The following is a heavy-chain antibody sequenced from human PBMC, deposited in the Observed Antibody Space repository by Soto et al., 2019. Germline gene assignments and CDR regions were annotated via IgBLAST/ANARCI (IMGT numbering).Heavy chain of an antibody. CDR3: AREGSRGFFAMFAFDI. CDR1: GFTFGDYA. J-gene: IGHJ3*02. CDR2: IRSKAYGGTT. V-gene: IGHV3-49*03. D-gene: IGHD3-10*01. Sequence: GSLRLSCTASGFTFGDYAMSWFRQAPGKGLEWVGFIRSKAYGGTTEYAASVKGRFTISRDDSKSIAYLQMNSLKTEDTAVYYCAREGSRGFFAMFAFDIWGQGTMVTVS.